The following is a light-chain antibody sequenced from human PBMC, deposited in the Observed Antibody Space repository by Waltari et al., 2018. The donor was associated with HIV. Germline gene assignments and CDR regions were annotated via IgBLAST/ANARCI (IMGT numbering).Light chain of an antibody. Sequence: QSVLTQPPSASGTPGQRVTISCSGSNSTIGTRPVNWYQQLAGSAPKLLIYRSDLRPSGVPDRFSGSKSATSASLAISGLQSEDEATYYCASWDDSLNGVIFGGGTELTVL. CDR1: NSTIGTRP. V-gene: IGLV1-44*01. J-gene: IGLJ2*01. CDR2: RSD. CDR3: ASWDDSLNGVI.